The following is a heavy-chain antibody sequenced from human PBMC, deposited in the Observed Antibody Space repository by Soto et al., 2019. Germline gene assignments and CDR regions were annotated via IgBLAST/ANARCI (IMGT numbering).Heavy chain of an antibody. D-gene: IGHD2-15*01. CDR1: GFTFSSYA. CDR3: ARGEGYCSGGSCQPDAFDI. CDR2: ISGSGGST. V-gene: IGHV3-23*01. J-gene: IGHJ3*02. Sequence: GGSLRLSCAASGFTFSSYAMSWVRQAPGKGLEWVSAISGSGGSTYYADSVKGRFTISRDNSKNTLYLQMNSLRAEDTAVYYCARGEGYCSGGSCQPDAFDIWGQGTMVTVSS.